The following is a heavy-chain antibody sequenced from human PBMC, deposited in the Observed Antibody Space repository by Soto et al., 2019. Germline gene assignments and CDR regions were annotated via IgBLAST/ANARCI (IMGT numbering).Heavy chain of an antibody. CDR1: GGSISSYY. CDR3: ARRWGYTFGY. CDR2: IYYSGST. V-gene: IGHV4-59*08. Sequence: SETLSLTCTVSGGSISSYYWSWIRQPPGKGLEWIGYIYYSGSTNYNPSLKSRVTISVDTSKNQFSLKLSSVTAADTAVYYCARRWGYTFGYWGQGTLVTVSS. J-gene: IGHJ4*02. D-gene: IGHD5-12*01.